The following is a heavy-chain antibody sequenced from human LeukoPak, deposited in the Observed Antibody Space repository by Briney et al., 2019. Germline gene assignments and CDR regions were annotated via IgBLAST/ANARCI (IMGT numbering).Heavy chain of an antibody. J-gene: IGHJ4*02. CDR2: IYYSGST. V-gene: IGHV4-61*01. Sequence: PSETLSLTCTVSGGSISSSSYYWSWIRQPPGKGLEWIGYIYYSGSTNYNPSLKSRVTISVDTSKNQFSLKLSSVTAADTAVYYCARVKGPSYVSDYWGQGTLVTVSS. CDR3: ARVKGPSYVSDY. CDR1: GGSISSSSYY. D-gene: IGHD3-16*01.